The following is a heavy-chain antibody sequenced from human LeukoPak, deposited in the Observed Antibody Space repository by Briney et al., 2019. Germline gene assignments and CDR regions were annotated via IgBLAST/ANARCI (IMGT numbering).Heavy chain of an antibody. V-gene: IGHV4-59*01. Sequence: SETLSLTCTVSGGSISSYYWSWIRQPPGKGLEWIGYIYYSGSTNYNPSLKSRVTISVDTSKNQFFLKLSSVTAADTAVYYCARSELLWFGGVNSGFDYWGQGTLVTVSS. CDR1: GGSISSYY. CDR3: ARSELLWFGGVNSGFDY. CDR2: IYYSGST. D-gene: IGHD3-10*01. J-gene: IGHJ4*02.